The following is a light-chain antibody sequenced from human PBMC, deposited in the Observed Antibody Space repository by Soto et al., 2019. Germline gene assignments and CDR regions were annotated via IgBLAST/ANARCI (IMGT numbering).Light chain of an antibody. CDR2: DVS. V-gene: IGLV2-11*01. CDR3: CSYAGSYVV. J-gene: IGLJ2*01. CDR1: SSDVGGYNY. Sequence: QSALTQPRSVSGSPGQSVTISCTGTSSDVGGYNYVSWYQQYPGKAPKLMIYDVSKRPSGVPDRFSGSKSGNTASLTISGLQSEDDADYYCCSYAGSYVVFGGGTKVTVL.